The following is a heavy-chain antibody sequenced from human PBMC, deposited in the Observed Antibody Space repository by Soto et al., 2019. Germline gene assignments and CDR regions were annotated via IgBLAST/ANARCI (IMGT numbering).Heavy chain of an antibody. Sequence: SETLSLTCTVSGGSISSYYWSWIRQPPGKGLEWIGYIYYSGSTNYNPSLKSRVTISVDTSKNQFPLKLSSVTAADTAVYYCARDIRGPLDYWGQGTLVTVSS. CDR2: IYYSGST. V-gene: IGHV4-59*01. J-gene: IGHJ4*02. CDR3: ARDIRGPLDY. CDR1: GGSISSYY. D-gene: IGHD3-10*01.